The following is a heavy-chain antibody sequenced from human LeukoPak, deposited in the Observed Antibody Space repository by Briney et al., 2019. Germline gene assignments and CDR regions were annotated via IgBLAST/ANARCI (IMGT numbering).Heavy chain of an antibody. V-gene: IGHV1-69*13. J-gene: IGHJ6*03. D-gene: IGHD4-11*01. CDR2: IIPIFGTA. CDR1: GGTFSSYA. CDR3: ARVPTTKGDYYYYMDV. Sequence: ASVKVSCKASGGTFSSYAISWVRQAPGQGLEWMGGIIPIFGTANYAQKFQGRVTITADESTSTAYMELSSLRSEDTAVYYCARVPTTKGDYYYYMDVWGKGTTVTVSS.